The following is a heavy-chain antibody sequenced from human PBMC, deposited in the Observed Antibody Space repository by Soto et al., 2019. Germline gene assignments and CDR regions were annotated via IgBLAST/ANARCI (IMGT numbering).Heavy chain of an antibody. CDR3: AKYRRTEAEGFTLDY. CDR1: GDSINNYY. J-gene: IGHJ4*02. D-gene: IGHD6-13*01. Sequence: PSETLSLTCTVSGDSINNYYWSWIRQPPGKRLEWLGYIYYTGSTTDNPSLESRITMSVDTSKNQYSLKLRSVNAADTAVYYCAKYRRTEAEGFTLDYWGRGTLVTVSS. CDR2: IYYTGST. V-gene: IGHV4-59*01.